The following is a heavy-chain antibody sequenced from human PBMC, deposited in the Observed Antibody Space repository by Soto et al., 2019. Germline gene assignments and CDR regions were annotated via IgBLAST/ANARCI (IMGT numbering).Heavy chain of an antibody. CDR3: AGELYCSGGSCPVFAFDI. Sequence: GGSLRLSCAASGFTFSDYYMSWIRQAPGKGLEWVSYISSSGSTIYYADSVKGRFTISRDNAKNSLYLQMNSLRAEDTAVYYCAGELYCSGGSCPVFAFDIWGQGTMVTVSS. CDR1: GFTFSDYY. V-gene: IGHV3-11*01. J-gene: IGHJ3*02. CDR2: ISSSGSTI. D-gene: IGHD2-15*01.